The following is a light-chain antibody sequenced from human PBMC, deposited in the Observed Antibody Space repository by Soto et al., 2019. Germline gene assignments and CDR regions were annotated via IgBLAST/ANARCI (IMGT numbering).Light chain of an antibody. CDR1: QSISGW. Sequence: MTQSPSTLSASVGARVPITCRASQSISGWLAWYQQKPGQAPRLLICGASTRATGIPARFSGSGSGTEFTLTISSLQSEDFAVYYCQQYNNWPPWTFGQGTKVDI. CDR2: GAS. CDR3: QQYNNWPPWT. V-gene: IGKV3-15*01. J-gene: IGKJ1*01.